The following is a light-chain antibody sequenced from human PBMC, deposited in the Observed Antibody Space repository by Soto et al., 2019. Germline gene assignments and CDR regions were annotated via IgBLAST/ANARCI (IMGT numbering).Light chain of an antibody. CDR2: DTS. Sequence: EIVMTQSPATLSVSPGEGATLSCRASQGIGSTLAWYQQKPGQTPRLLIYDTSIRATGVPARFRGSASGTEFTLTITSLQSEDFAVYYCQQYYSVPDTFGQGTKLEIK. J-gene: IGKJ2*01. CDR1: QGIGST. CDR3: QQYYSVPDT. V-gene: IGKV3-15*01.